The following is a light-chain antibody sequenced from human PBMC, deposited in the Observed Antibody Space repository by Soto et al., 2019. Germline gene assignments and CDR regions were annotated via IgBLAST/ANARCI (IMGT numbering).Light chain of an antibody. CDR2: EVS. CDR1: SSDVGGYDY. J-gene: IGLJ1*01. V-gene: IGLV2-14*01. Sequence: QSVLTQPASVSGSPGQSITISCTGTSSDVGGYDYVSWYQLLPGKAPKLMVFEVSNRPSGVSYRFSGSKSGNTASLTISGLQAEDEADYFCSSYSISTAYLFGTGTKVTVL. CDR3: SSYSISTAYL.